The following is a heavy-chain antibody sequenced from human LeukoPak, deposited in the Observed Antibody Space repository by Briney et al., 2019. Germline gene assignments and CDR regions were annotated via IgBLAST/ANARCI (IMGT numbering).Heavy chain of an antibody. CDR1: GLPFNIYG. D-gene: IGHD3-3*01. V-gene: IGHV3-7*01. J-gene: IGHJ4*02. CDR2: IKQDGSEK. Sequence: GGSLRLSCATSGLPFNIYGMHWVRQAPGKGLEWVANIKQDGSEKYYVDSVKGRFTISRDNAKNSLYLQMNSLRAEDTAVYYCARDKGGYFTSGEVDYWGQGTLVTVSS. CDR3: ARDKGGYFTSGEVDY.